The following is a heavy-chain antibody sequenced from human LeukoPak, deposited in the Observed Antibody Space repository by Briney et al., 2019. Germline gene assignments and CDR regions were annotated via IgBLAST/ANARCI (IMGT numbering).Heavy chain of an antibody. J-gene: IGHJ6*04. CDR1: GFTFMSYA. V-gene: IGHV3-23*01. CDR3: ARRVVPATMDV. Sequence: PGGSLRLSCAASGFTFMSYAMSWVRQAPWKGLYWVSAICGSGGSTYYADSVKGRFTISRDNSKNTLYLQMNSLRAEDTAVYYCARRVVPATMDVWGKGTTVTVSS. D-gene: IGHD2-2*01. CDR2: ICGSGGST.